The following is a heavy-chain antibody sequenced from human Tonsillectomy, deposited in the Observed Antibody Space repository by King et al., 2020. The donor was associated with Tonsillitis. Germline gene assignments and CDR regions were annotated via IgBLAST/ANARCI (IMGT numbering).Heavy chain of an antibody. Sequence: VQLVESGGGLIQPGRSLRLSCADSGFTVSSNYMSWVRQAPGKGLEWVSVIYSGGITNYADSVKGRFTSSRDNSKNTLYLQMNFLRAEVTAVYSCARVGPAANFDFWGQGTLVSVSS. CDR2: IYSGGIT. CDR3: ARVGPAANFDF. D-gene: IGHD2-2*01. J-gene: IGHJ4*01. CDR1: GFTVSSNY. V-gene: IGHV3-53*01.